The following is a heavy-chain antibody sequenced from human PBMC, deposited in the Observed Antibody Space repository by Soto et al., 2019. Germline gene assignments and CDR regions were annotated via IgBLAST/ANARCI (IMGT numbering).Heavy chain of an antibody. CDR3: ATVHDSSGFNWLDP. D-gene: IGHD3-22*01. Sequence: ASVKVSCKVSGYTLTELSMHWVRQAPGKGLEWMGGFDPEDGETIYAQKFQGRVTMTEDTSTDTAYMELSSLRSEDTAVYYCATVHDSSGFNWLDPWGQGTMVTVYS. J-gene: IGHJ5*02. CDR1: GYTLTELS. V-gene: IGHV1-24*01. CDR2: FDPEDGET.